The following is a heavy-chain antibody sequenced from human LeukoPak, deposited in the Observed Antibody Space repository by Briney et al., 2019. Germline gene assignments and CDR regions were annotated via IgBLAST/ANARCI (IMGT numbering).Heavy chain of an antibody. CDR2: SSGDGGST. V-gene: IGHV3-43*02. J-gene: IGHJ4*02. CDR3: AKGRYCSGGSCYYFDY. Sequence: QPGGSLRLSCAASGFTFDDYAMHWVRQAPGKGLEWVSLSSGDGGSTYYADSVKGRFTISRDNSKNSLYLQMNSLRTEDTALYYCAKGRYCSGGSCYYFDYWGQGTLVTVSS. CDR1: GFTFDDYA. D-gene: IGHD2-15*01.